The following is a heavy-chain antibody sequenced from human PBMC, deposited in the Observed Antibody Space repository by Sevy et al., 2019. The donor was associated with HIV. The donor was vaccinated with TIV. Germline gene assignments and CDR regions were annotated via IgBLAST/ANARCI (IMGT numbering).Heavy chain of an antibody. CDR1: TFTFSSYS. CDR3: ASRGYCGGGSCYSGPNDY. V-gene: IGHV3-48*02. D-gene: IGHD2-15*01. CDR2: ISSSSGTR. Sequence: GGSLRLSCAASTFTFSSYSMHWVRQAPGKGLEWVSYISSSSGTRYYADSVKGRFTISRDNAKNSLFLQMNSLRDEDTAVYYCASRGYCGGGSCYSGPNDYWGQGTLATVSS. J-gene: IGHJ4*02.